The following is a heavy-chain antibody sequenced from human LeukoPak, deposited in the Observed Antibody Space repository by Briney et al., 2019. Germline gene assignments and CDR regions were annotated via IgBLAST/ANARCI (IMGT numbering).Heavy chain of an antibody. CDR2: ISNSGDRT. CDR3: AKDFVPRGGSYFPGFGY. V-gene: IGHV3-23*01. CDR1: GFTFSSYA. Sequence: GGSLRLSCAASGFTFSSYAMNWVRQAPGKGLEWVSTISNSGDRTYCADSVKGRFTISRDNSKNTLYLQMNSLRTEDTAVYYCAKDFVPRGGSYFPGFGYWGQGTLVIVSS. J-gene: IGHJ4*02. D-gene: IGHD1-26*01.